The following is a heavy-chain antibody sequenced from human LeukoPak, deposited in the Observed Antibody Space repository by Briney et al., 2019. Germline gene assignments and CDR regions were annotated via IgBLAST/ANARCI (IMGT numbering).Heavy chain of an antibody. CDR3: ASEGYSGYFTRGRPGNKFDY. CDR2: IIPILGIA. Sequence: SVKVSCKASGYTFTSNDFSWVRQAPGQGLEWMGRIIPILGIANYAQKFQGRVTITADKSTSTAYMELSSLRSEDTAVYYCASEGYSGYFTRGRPGNKFDYWGQGTLVTVSS. V-gene: IGHV1-69*04. CDR1: GYTFTSND. J-gene: IGHJ4*02. D-gene: IGHD5-12*01.